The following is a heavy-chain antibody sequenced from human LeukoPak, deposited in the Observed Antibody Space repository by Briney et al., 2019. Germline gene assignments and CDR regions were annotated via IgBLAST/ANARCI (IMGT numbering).Heavy chain of an antibody. CDR2: IYYSGST. Sequence: SETLSLTCTVSGGSISSYYWSWIRQPPGKGLEWIGSIYYSGSTYYNPSLKSRVTISVDTSKNQFSLKLSSVTAADTAVYYCASQIAAAGPKGFYFDYWGQGTLVTVPS. CDR3: ASQIAAAGPKGFYFDY. V-gene: IGHV4-59*05. J-gene: IGHJ4*02. CDR1: GGSISSYY. D-gene: IGHD6-13*01.